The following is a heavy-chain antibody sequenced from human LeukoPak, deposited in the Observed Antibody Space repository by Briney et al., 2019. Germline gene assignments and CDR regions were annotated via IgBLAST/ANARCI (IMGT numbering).Heavy chain of an antibody. J-gene: IGHJ4*02. Sequence: SLRLSCAASGFTFDDYAMHWVRQAQGEGLEWVSGISWNSGSIGYADSVKGRFTISRDNAKNSLYLQMNSLRAEDMALYYFAKGFGSSSWFSFVYWGQGTLVTVSS. D-gene: IGHD6-13*01. CDR3: AKGFGSSSWFSFVY. CDR1: GFTFDDYA. CDR2: ISWNSGSI. V-gene: IGHV3-9*03.